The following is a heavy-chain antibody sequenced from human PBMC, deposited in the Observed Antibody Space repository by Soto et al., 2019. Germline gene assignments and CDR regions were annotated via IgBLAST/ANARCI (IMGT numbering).Heavy chain of an antibody. V-gene: IGHV4-39*02. Sequence: PSETLSLTCTVSGGSISSSSYYWGWIRQPPGKGLEWIGSIYYSGSTYYNPSLKSRVTISVDTSKNQFSLKLSSVTAADTAVYYCAREGGTTYNWFDPWGQGTLVTVSS. J-gene: IGHJ5*02. D-gene: IGHD1-1*01. CDR1: GGSISSSSYY. CDR3: AREGGTTYNWFDP. CDR2: IYYSGST.